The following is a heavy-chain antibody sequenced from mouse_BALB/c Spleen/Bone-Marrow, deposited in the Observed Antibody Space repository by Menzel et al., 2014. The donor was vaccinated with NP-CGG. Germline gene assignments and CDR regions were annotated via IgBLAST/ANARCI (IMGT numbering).Heavy chain of an antibody. V-gene: IGHV2-2*02. J-gene: IGHJ2*01. CDR1: GFSLTSYG. CDR2: IWSGGST. Sequence: VQLQQSGPGLVQPSQSLSITCTVSGFSLTSYGVHWVRQSPGKGLEWLGVIWSGGSTDYNAAFISRLSISKDNSKSQVFFKMTSLQANDTAIYYCATPGTYYFDYWGQGTTLTVSS. CDR3: ATPGTYYFDY. D-gene: IGHD3-3*01.